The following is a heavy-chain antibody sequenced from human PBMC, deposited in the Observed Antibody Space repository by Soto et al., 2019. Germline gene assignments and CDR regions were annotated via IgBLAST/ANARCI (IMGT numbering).Heavy chain of an antibody. CDR2: ISSNGVST. CDR3: AKITVRQWLLSRYFDN. Sequence: GGSLRLSCAASGFTFSDYAMSWVRQAPVKGLQWVSGISSNGVSTYYADSVKGRFTISRDNSKNTLFLQMNSLRAEDTAVYYCAKITVRQWLLSRYFDNW. CDR1: GFTFSDYA. D-gene: IGHD3-3*01. V-gene: IGHV3-23*01. J-gene: IGHJ4*01.